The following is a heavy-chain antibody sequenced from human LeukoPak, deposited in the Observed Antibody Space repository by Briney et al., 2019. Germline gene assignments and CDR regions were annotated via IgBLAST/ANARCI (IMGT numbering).Heavy chain of an antibody. J-gene: IGHJ5*02. CDR3: AKGSSGYFADL. Sequence: GGSLRLSCTASGFIFNNFGLMWVRQAPGKGLEWVSAISNDGGGTTYADFVKGWFTISRDNSKNTLFLQMNSLRAEDTALYYCAKGSSGYFADLWGQGTLVTVSS. CDR1: GFIFNNFG. CDR2: ISNDGGGT. V-gene: IGHV3-23*01. D-gene: IGHD3-22*01.